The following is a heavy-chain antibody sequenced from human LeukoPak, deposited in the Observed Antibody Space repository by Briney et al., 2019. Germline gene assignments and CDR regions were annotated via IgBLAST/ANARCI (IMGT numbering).Heavy chain of an antibody. J-gene: IGHJ2*01. CDR3: ARAPLETCYDLSCWYFDL. Sequence: GASVKVSCKASGGTFSSYAISWVRQAPGQGLEWMGRIIPILGIANYAQKFQGRVTITADKSTSTAYMELSSLRSEDTAVYYCARAPLETCYDLSCWYFDLWGRGTLVTVSS. V-gene: IGHV1-69*04. CDR1: GGTFSSYA. CDR2: IIPILGIA. D-gene: IGHD5-12*01.